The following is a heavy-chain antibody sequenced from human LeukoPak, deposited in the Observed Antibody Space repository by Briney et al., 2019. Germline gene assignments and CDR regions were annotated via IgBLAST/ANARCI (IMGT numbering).Heavy chain of an antibody. Sequence: GGSLRLSCAASGFTFTNFGMAWVRQAPGEGLEWGSAIDASGRNTHYAGSVEGRFSISSDNYKNTLILQMNSLRVEDTAVYYCAKALYDSTGDRYWGQGTLV. CDR1: GFTFTNFG. D-gene: IGHD7-27*01. CDR3: AKALYDSTGDRY. J-gene: IGHJ4*02. CDR2: IDASGRNT. V-gene: IGHV3-23*01.